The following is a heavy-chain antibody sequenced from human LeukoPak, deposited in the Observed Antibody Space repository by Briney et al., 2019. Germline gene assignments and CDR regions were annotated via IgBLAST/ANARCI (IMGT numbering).Heavy chain of an antibody. D-gene: IGHD6-6*01. CDR2: IYHSGST. CDR1: GGSISSGGYS. Sequence: SQTLSLTCAVSGGSISSGGYSWSWIRQPPGKGLEWIGYIYHSGSTYYNPSLKSRVTISVDRSKNQFSLKLSSVTAADTAVYYCARDRVAARGYWGQGTLVTVSS. V-gene: IGHV4-30-2*01. J-gene: IGHJ4*02. CDR3: ARDRVAARGY.